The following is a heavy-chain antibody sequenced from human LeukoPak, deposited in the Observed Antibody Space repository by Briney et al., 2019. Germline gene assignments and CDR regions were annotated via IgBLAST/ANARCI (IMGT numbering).Heavy chain of an antibody. J-gene: IGHJ4*02. V-gene: IGHV3-23*01. D-gene: IGHD5-18*01. Sequence: GGSLRLSCAASGFTFSSYAMSWVRQVPGKGLEWVSAISPSGTNTYYAASVRGRFTISRDNSKNTLFLQMNSLSAEDTAMYYCAKEIGRTDTAMEDWGQGTLVTVSS. CDR2: ISPSGTNT. CDR1: GFTFSSYA. CDR3: AKEIGRTDTAMED.